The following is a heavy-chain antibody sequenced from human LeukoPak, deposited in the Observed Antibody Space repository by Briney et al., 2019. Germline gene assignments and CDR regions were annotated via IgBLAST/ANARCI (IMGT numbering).Heavy chain of an antibody. D-gene: IGHD2-15*01. CDR2: IYPGDSDT. CDR3: ARPQADCSGGSCYRLGAFDI. Sequence: GESLKISCKGSGYSFTCYWIGWVRQMPGKGLEWMGIIYPGDSDTRYSPSFQGQVTISADKSIGTAYLQWSSLKASDTAMYYCARPQADCSGGSCYRLGAFDIWGQGTMVTVSS. V-gene: IGHV5-51*01. J-gene: IGHJ3*02. CDR1: GYSFTCYW.